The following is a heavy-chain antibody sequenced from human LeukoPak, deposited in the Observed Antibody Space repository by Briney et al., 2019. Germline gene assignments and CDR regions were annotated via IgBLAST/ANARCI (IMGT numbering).Heavy chain of an antibody. CDR3: GRVIAGAIDY. J-gene: IGHJ4*02. CDR1: GFTFSGHS. V-gene: IGHV3-7*01. Sequence: GSLRLSCAAAGFTFSGHSMTWVRQAPGKGLEWVANINLDGGERFYVEFVKGRFTVSRDNADNSMYLQMNSLRAEDTAVYYCGRVIAGAIDYWGQGTLVTVSS. CDR2: INLDGGER. D-gene: IGHD6-13*01.